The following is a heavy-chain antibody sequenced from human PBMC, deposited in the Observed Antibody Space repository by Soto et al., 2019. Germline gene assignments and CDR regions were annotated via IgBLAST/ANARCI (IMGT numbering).Heavy chain of an antibody. D-gene: IGHD1-20*01. V-gene: IGHV3-30-3*01. CDR2: ISYDGSNK. CDR3: ARETEKSINWMGNWFDP. CDR1: GFTFSSYA. Sequence: GGSLRLSCAASGFTFSSYAMHWVRQAPGKGLEWVAVISYDGSNKYYADSVKGRFTISRDNSKNTLYLQMNSLRAEDTAVYYCARETEKSINWMGNWFDPWGQGTLVTVSS. J-gene: IGHJ5*02.